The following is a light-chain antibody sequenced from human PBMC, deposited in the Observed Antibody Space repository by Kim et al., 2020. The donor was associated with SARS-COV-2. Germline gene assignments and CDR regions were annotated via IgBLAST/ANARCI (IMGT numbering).Light chain of an antibody. CDR1: SSDIGGYNY. Sequence: GQSITISCTGTSSDIGGYNYVSWYQQYPGKAPKLLIYDVTKRPSGVSNRFSGSKSGITASLTISGLQAEDEADYYCSSSASSSTYVFGIGTQLTVL. CDR3: SSSASSSTYV. CDR2: DVT. V-gene: IGLV2-14*04. J-gene: IGLJ1*01.